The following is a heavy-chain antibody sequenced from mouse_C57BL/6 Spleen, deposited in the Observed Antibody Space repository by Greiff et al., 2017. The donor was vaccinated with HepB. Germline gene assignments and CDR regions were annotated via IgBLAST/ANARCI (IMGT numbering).Heavy chain of an antibody. Sequence: VQLQQPGAELVMPGASVKLSCKASGYTFTSYWMHWVKQRPGQGLEWIGGIDPSDSYTNYNQKFKGKSTLTVDKSSSTAYMQLSSLTSEDAAVYYCARGGYSNAWFAYWGQGTLVTVSA. CDR1: GYTFTSYW. CDR3: ARGGYSNAWFAY. D-gene: IGHD2-5*01. CDR2: IDPSDSYT. J-gene: IGHJ3*01. V-gene: IGHV1-69*01.